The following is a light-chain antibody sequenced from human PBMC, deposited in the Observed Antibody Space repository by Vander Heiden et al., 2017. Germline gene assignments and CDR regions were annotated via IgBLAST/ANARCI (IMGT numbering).Light chain of an antibody. Sequence: FTPSPCPLSLSPGERTTLTCRASQSVSSSYLAWYQQKPGQAPRLLIYGASSRATGIPDRFSGSGSGTDFTLTISRLEPEDFAVYYCQQYGSSPWTFGQGTKVEIK. CDR3: QQYGSSPWT. V-gene: IGKV3-20*01. J-gene: IGKJ1*01. CDR1: QSVSSSY. CDR2: GAS.